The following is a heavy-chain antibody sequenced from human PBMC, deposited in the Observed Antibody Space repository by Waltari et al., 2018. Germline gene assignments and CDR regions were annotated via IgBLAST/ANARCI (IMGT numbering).Heavy chain of an antibody. Sequence: EVRLEESGGGLVQPGGSLRLSCAASGFAFSSYWMHWVRQATGKGLVLGSRIDDDGSGTTYADSVMGRFTISRDNAKNTVYLEMNSLRAEDTAVYYCSRSPAGYSRSDYWGQGTLVTVSS. CDR3: SRSPAGYSRSDY. V-gene: IGHV3-74*01. CDR2: IDDDGSGT. J-gene: IGHJ4*02. CDR1: GFAFSSYW. D-gene: IGHD5-18*01.